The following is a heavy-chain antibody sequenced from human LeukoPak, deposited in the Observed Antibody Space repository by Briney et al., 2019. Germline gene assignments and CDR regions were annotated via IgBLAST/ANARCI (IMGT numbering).Heavy chain of an antibody. CDR2: ISSSSSYI. CDR3: ARDRIVGATVADDAFDI. CDR1: GFTFSSYS. D-gene: IGHD1-26*01. V-gene: IGHV3-21*04. Sequence: GGSLRLSCAASGFTFSSYSMNWVRQAPGKGLEWVSSISSSSSYIYYADSVKGRFTISRDNAKNSLYLQMNSLRAEDTALYHCARDRIVGATVADDAFDIWGQGTMVTVSS. J-gene: IGHJ3*02.